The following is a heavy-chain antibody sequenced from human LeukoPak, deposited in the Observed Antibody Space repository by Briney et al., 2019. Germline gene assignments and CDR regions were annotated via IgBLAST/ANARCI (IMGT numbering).Heavy chain of an antibody. CDR1: GFTFSSYS. CDR3: AREHSSSWYERFYYYYMDV. D-gene: IGHD6-13*01. V-gene: IGHV3-7*01. J-gene: IGHJ6*03. CDR2: IKQDGSEK. Sequence: GGSLRLSCAASGFTFSSYSVNWVRQAPGKGLEWVANIKQDGSEKYYVDSVKGRFTISRDNAKNSLYLQMNSLRAEDTAVYYCAREHSSSWYERFYYYYMDVWGKGTTVTVSS.